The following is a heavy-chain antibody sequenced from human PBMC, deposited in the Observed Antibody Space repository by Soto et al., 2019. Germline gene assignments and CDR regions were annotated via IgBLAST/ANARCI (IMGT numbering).Heavy chain of an antibody. V-gene: IGHV3-21*01. CDR1: GFTFSSYS. CDR3: ARDLTGLIDY. Sequence: GGSLRLSCAASGFTFSSYSMNWVRQAPGKGLEWVSSISSSSSYIYYAHSVKGRFTISRDNAKNSLYLQMNSLRAEDTAVYYCARDLTGLIDYWGQGTLVTVSS. D-gene: IGHD7-27*01. CDR2: ISSSSSYI. J-gene: IGHJ4*02.